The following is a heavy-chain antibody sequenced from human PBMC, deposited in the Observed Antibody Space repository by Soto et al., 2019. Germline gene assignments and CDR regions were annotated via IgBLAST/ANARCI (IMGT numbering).Heavy chain of an antibody. CDR2: INADSGDT. CDR1: GYTFTDYP. CDR3: MRAPRGEK. Sequence: VKVSCKASGYTFTDYPIHWVRQAPGQRLEWMGWINADSGDTKYSQKFQGRLIVTRDTSANPACMELSNRRSEDTAVYYFMRAPRGEKWGQGTLVTVSS. J-gene: IGHJ1*01. V-gene: IGHV1-3*01. D-gene: IGHD2-21*01.